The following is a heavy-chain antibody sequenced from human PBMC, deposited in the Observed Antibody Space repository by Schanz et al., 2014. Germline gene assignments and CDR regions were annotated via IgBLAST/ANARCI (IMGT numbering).Heavy chain of an antibody. V-gene: IGHV3-11*01. CDR1: GFTFSDYY. Sequence: QVQLVESGGGLVKPGGSLRLSCAASGFTFSDYYMNWLRQAPGKGLEWLSYISRDGTTSYYADSVKGRFTISRDNAKNSLYLEMTSLRGEDTALYYCAKDRQNRVNRVGYYYGMDVWGQGTTVTVSS. CDR3: AKDRQNRVNRVGYYYGMDV. D-gene: IGHD3-16*01. CDR2: ISRDGTTS. J-gene: IGHJ6*02.